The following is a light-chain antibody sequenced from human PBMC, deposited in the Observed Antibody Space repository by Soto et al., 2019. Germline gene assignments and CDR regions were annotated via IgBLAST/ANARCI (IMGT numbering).Light chain of an antibody. Sequence: QSVLNQPPSASGTPGQWVTISCSGGSSNVGSNTVNWYQQLPGTAHRLLINTDNQRPSGVPDRFSGYKSGASVSLAISGLHSDDEAFYHCPAWDDRLSGPVFGGGTQLPAL. V-gene: IGLV1-44*01. CDR1: SSNVGSNT. CDR2: TDN. J-gene: IGLJ2*01. CDR3: PAWDDRLSGPV.